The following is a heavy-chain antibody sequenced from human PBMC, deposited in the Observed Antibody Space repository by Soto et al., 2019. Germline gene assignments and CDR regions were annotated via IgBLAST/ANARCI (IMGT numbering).Heavy chain of an antibody. J-gene: IGHJ6*02. CDR3: ARPAARYDYVWGSYRNHYYYYGMDV. D-gene: IGHD3-16*02. CDR2: IIPIFGTA. Sequence: ASVKVSCKASGGTFSSYAISWVRQAPGQGLEWMGGIIPIFGTANYAQKFQGRVTITADESTSTAYMELSSLRSEDTAVYYCARPAARYDYVWGSYRNHYYYYGMDVWGQGTTVTVSS. CDR1: GGTFSSYA. V-gene: IGHV1-69*13.